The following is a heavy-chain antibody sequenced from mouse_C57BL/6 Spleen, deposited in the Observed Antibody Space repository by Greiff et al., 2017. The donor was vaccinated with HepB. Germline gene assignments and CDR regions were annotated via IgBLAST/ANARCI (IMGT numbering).Heavy chain of an antibody. CDR2: IYPGDGDT. V-gene: IGHV1-82*01. D-gene: IGHD2-1*01. J-gene: IGHJ1*03. CDR3: ASSTNYHGYFDV. Sequence: VKLQESGPELVKPGASVKISCKASGYAFSSSWMNWVKQRPGKGLEWIGRIYPGDGDTNYNGKFKGKATLTADKSSSTAYLQLSSLTSEDSAVYFCASSTNYHGYFDVWGTGTTVTFSS. CDR1: GYAFSSSW.